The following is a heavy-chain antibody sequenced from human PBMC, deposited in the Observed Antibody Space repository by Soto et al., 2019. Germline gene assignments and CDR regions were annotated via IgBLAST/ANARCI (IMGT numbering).Heavy chain of an antibody. CDR2: IKQDGSEK. CDR1: GFTFSSYW. D-gene: IGHD3-10*01. Sequence: GGSLRLSCAASGFTFSSYWMSWVRQAPGKGLEWVANIKQDGSEKYYVDSVKGRFTISRDNAKNSLYLQMNSLRAEDTAVYYCARDLRLLWFGELPTAPFDYWGQGTLVTVSS. J-gene: IGHJ4*02. V-gene: IGHV3-7*01. CDR3: ARDLRLLWFGELPTAPFDY.